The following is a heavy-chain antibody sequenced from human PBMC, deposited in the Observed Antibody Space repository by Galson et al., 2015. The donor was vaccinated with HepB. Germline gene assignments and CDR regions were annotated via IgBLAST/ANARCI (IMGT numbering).Heavy chain of an antibody. Sequence: ETLSLTCTVSGGSISSSSYYWGWIRQPPGKRLEWIGSIYYSGSTYYNPSLKSRVTISVDTSKNQFSLKLSSVTAEDTAVYYCAKRAGRWLQSYFFDYWGQGTLVTVSS. CDR2: IYYSGST. J-gene: IGHJ4*02. V-gene: IGHV4-39*07. CDR1: GGSISSSSYY. D-gene: IGHD5-24*01. CDR3: AKRAGRWLQSYFFDY.